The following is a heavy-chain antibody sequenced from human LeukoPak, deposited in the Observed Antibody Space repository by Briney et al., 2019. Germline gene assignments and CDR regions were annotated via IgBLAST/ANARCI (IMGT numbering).Heavy chain of an antibody. CDR2: IKQDGSEK. CDR1: GFTFSSYW. D-gene: IGHD6-19*01. Sequence: GGSLRLSCIASGFTFSSYWMSWVRQAPGKGLEWVANIKQDGSEKYYVDSVKGRFTISRDNAKSSLYLQMNSLRAEDTAVYYCAKDLAVASPLTYYYYMDVWGKGTTVTVSS. CDR3: AKDLAVASPLTYYYYMDV. V-gene: IGHV3-7*01. J-gene: IGHJ6*03.